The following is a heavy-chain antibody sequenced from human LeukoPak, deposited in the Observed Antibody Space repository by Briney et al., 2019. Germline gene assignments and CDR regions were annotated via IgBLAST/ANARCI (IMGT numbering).Heavy chain of an antibody. CDR3: ARERGRWLQKFDY. Sequence: ASVRVSCKASGYTFTVYYMHWVRQAPGQGLERMGWINPNSGGTNYTQKFQGRVTMTRDTSISTAYMELSRLRSDDTAVYYCARERGRWLQKFDYWGQGTLVTVSS. CDR2: INPNSGGT. D-gene: IGHD5-24*01. J-gene: IGHJ4*02. V-gene: IGHV1-2*02. CDR1: GYTFTVYY.